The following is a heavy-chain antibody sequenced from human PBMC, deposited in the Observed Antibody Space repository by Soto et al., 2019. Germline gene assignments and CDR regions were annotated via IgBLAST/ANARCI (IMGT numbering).Heavy chain of an antibody. CDR3: ARDHRVGGYDYYFDY. CDR2: ISYDGSNK. Sequence: QVQLVESGGGVVQPGRSLRLSCAASGFTFSSYAMHWVRQAPGKGLEWVAVISYDGSNKYYADSVKGRFTISRDNSKNSLYLQMNSLRAEDTAVYYCARDHRVGGYDYYFDYWGQGTLVTVSS. V-gene: IGHV3-30-3*01. CDR1: GFTFSSYA. D-gene: IGHD5-12*01. J-gene: IGHJ4*02.